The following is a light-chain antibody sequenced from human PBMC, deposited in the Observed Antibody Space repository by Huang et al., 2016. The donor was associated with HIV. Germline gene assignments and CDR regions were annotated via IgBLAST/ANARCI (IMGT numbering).Light chain of an antibody. J-gene: IGKJ4*01. CDR1: QALAKY. Sequence: EIVLTQSPATLSLSPGERATLSCRASQALAKYLAWYQQKPGQAPRLLIYDASNRATGIPARFSGSGSGTDFTLTISSLEPEDFAVYYCQQRGNWQLTFGGGTKVEIK. CDR2: DAS. CDR3: QQRGNWQLT. V-gene: IGKV3-11*01.